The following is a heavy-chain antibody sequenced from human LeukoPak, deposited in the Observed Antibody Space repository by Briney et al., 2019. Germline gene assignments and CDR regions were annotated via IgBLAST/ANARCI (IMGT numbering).Heavy chain of an antibody. Sequence: SETLSLTCAVYGGSFSGYYWSWIRQPPGKGLEWIGEISHSGSTNYNPSLKSRVTISVDTSKNQFSLKLSSVTAADTAVYYCARRSLYYYDSSGYGVFDYWGQGTLVTVSS. CDR2: ISHSGST. CDR1: GGSFSGYY. D-gene: IGHD3-22*01. V-gene: IGHV4-34*01. J-gene: IGHJ4*02. CDR3: ARRSLYYYDSSGYGVFDY.